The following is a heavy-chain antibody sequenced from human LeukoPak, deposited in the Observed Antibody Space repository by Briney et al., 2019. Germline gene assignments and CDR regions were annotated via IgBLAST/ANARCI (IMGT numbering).Heavy chain of an antibody. Sequence: GGSLRLSCAASGFTFSSYSMNWVRQAPGKGLEWVSYISGSSSTIYYADSVKGRFTISRDNAKHSLYLQMNSLRDEDTAVYYCARVSCSGGSCRDGDYWGQGTLVTVSS. CDR1: GFTFSSYS. V-gene: IGHV3-48*02. CDR3: ARVSCSGGSCRDGDY. CDR2: ISGSSSTI. D-gene: IGHD2-15*01. J-gene: IGHJ4*02.